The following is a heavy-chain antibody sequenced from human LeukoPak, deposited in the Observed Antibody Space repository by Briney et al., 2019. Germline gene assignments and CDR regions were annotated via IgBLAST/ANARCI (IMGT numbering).Heavy chain of an antibody. CDR1: GYTFTSYD. CDR3: ARGEGTTVTTWVWDYYYGMDV. V-gene: IGHV1-8*01. D-gene: IGHD4-17*01. J-gene: IGHJ6*02. CDR2: MNPNSGNT. Sequence: ASVKVSCKASGYTFTSYDINWVRQATGQGLEWMGWMNPNSGNTGYAQKFQGRVTMTRNTSISTAYVELSSLRSEDTAVYYCARGEGTTVTTWVWDYYYGMDVWGQGTTVTVSS.